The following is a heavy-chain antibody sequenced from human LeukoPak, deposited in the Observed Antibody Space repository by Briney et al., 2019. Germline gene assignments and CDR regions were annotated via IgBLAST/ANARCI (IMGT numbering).Heavy chain of an antibody. J-gene: IGHJ4*02. D-gene: IGHD3-9*01. Sequence: ASVKVSCKASGYTFTGYYMHWVRQAPGQGLEWMGWINPNSGGTNYAQKFQGRVTMTRDTSISTAYMELSSLRSEDTAVYYCARNGDPDGILRYFDWLLYSLGYWGQGTLVTVSS. CDR2: INPNSGGT. CDR1: GYTFTGYY. CDR3: ARNGDPDGILRYFDWLLYSLGY. V-gene: IGHV1-2*02.